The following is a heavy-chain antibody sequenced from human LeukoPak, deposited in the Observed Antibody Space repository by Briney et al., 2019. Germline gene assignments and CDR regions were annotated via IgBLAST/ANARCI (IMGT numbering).Heavy chain of an antibody. Sequence: SETLSLTCTVSGGSISSGGYYWSWIRQHPGKGLGWIGYIYYSGSTYYNPSLKSRVTISLDTSKNHFSLKLSSVTAADTAVYYCERAAYYGSSGSDAFDIWGQGTMVTVSS. CDR3: ERAAYYGSSGSDAFDI. CDR1: GGSISSGGYY. D-gene: IGHD3-22*01. J-gene: IGHJ3*02. CDR2: IYYSGST. V-gene: IGHV4-31*03.